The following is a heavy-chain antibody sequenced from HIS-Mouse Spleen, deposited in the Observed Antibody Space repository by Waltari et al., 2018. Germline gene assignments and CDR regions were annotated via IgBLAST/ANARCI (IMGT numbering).Heavy chain of an antibody. D-gene: IGHD1-7*01. CDR2: IDWDDDK. CDR1: GFSLSTSGMC. J-gene: IGHJ4*02. Sequence: QVTLRESGPALVKPTQTLTLTCTFSGFSLSTSGMCVSWIRQPPGKALEWLARIDWDDDKYYSTSLKTRLTISKGTSNNQVVLTMTNMDPVDTATYYCARIQAGKLELPFDYWGQGTLVTVSS. V-gene: IGHV2-70*15. CDR3: ARIQAGKLELPFDY.